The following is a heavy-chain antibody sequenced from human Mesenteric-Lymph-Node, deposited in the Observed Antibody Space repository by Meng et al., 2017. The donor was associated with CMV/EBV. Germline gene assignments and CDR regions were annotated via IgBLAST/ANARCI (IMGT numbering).Heavy chain of an antibody. D-gene: IGHD2-2*01. V-gene: IGHV4-39*01. CDR1: GASISGSSYY. CDR3: AKGGCSSCWFDP. J-gene: IGHJ5*02. CDR2: IYYSGST. Sequence: SETLSLTCTVSGASISGSSYYWGWIRQPPGKGLEWIGTIYYSGSTYYNPSLKSRVTMSIDRSNNQFSLKLNSVTAADTAVYYCAKGGCSSCWFDPWGQGTLVTVSS.